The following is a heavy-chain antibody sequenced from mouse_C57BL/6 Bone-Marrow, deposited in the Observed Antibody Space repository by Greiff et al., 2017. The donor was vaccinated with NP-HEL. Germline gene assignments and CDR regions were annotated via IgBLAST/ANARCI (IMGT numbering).Heavy chain of an antibody. CDR1: GYTFTSYW. CDR2: IYPSDSET. J-gene: IGHJ2*01. D-gene: IGHD1-1*01. V-gene: IGHV1-61*01. Sequence: QVHVKQSGAELVRPGSSVNLSCKASGYTFTSYWMDWVKQRPGQGLEWIGNIYPSDSETHYNQKFKDKATLTVDKSSSTAYMQLSSLTSEDSAVYYCARRNYYGSSYYFDYWGQGTTLTVSS. CDR3: ARRNYYGSSYYFDY.